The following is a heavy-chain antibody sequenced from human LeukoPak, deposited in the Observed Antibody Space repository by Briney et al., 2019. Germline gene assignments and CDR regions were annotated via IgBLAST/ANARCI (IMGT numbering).Heavy chain of an antibody. CDR3: ARGRSRDGYNRFDY. CDR1: GFTFDDYA. D-gene: IGHD5-24*01. Sequence: GGSLRLSCAASGFTFDDYAMHWVRQAPGKGLEWVSLISWDGGSTYYADSVKGRFTISRDNSKNSLYLQMNSLRAEDTALYYCARGRSRDGYNRFDYWGQGTLVTVSS. CDR2: ISWDGGST. J-gene: IGHJ4*02. V-gene: IGHV3-43D*03.